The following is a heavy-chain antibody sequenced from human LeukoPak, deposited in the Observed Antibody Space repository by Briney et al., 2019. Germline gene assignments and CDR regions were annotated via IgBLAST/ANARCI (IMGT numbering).Heavy chain of an antibody. CDR3: AKDRFRWAFDY. D-gene: IGHD5-24*01. CDR1: GFSFSGNA. J-gene: IGHJ4*02. CDR2: FGGSGSDT. V-gene: IGHV3-23*01. Sequence: GGSLRLSCAASGFSFSGNAMAWVRQAPGKGLEWVSGFGGSGSDTYYADSVKGRFTISRDNSKNTLYLQMNSLRAEDTAVYYCAKDRFRWAFDYWGQGALVTVSS.